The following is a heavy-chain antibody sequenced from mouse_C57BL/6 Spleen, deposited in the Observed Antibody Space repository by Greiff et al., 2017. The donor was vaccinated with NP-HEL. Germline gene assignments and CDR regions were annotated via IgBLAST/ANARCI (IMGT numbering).Heavy chain of an antibody. CDR1: GFTFSDYG. CDR3: ARGDTTVVAFDY. CDR2: ISSGSSTI. J-gene: IGHJ2*01. Sequence: EVNLVESGGGLVKPGGSLKLSCAASGFTFSDYGMHWVRQAPEKGLEWVAYISSGSSTIYYADTVKGRFTISRDNAKNTLFLQMTSLRSEDTAMYYCARGDTTVVAFDYWGQGTTLTVSS. V-gene: IGHV5-17*01. D-gene: IGHD1-1*01.